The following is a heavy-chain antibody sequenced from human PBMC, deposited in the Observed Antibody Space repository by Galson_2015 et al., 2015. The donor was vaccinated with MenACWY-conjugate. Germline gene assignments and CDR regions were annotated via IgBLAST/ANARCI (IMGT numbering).Heavy chain of an antibody. CDR2: ISGSGDTT. CDR1: FFPFLSSS. J-gene: IGHJ4*01. V-gene: IGHV3-23*01. D-gene: IGHD1-14*01. Sequence: SLLLSCSSSFFPFLSSSLPFFSSSLGRGLEWVSGISGSGDTTYYADPVKGRFAISRDNSKNTLPLQMNGLRAEDTGVYFCASNLAAPWYYFDHWGHGALGTVSS. CDR3: ASNLAAPWYYFDH.